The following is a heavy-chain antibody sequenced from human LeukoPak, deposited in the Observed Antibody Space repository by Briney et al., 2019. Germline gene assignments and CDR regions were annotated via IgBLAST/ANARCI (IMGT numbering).Heavy chain of an antibody. D-gene: IGHD6-19*01. Sequence: GASVKVSRKASGGTFSSYAISWVRQAPGQGLEWMGGIIPIFGTANYAQKFQGRVTITADESTSTAYMELSSLRSEDTAVYYCASARVFVLKQWPTYYFDYWGQGTLVTVSS. V-gene: IGHV1-69*13. CDR1: GGTFSSYA. CDR2: IIPIFGTA. J-gene: IGHJ4*02. CDR3: ASARVFVLKQWPTYYFDY.